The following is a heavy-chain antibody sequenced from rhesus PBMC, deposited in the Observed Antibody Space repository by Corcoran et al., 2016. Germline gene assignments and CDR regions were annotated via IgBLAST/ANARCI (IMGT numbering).Heavy chain of an antibody. CDR1: GCSISSSYYY. J-gene: IGHJ5-1*01. V-gene: IGHV4-122*02. CDR2: ISYSGST. CDR3: ARVSGSYYPRFDV. Sequence: QVQLQESGPGLVTPSATLSLTCAVSGCSISSSYYYWSWLRHAPGKGLEWIGYISYSGSTSYNPSLKSRVTISRDTSKNQFSLKLSSVTAADTAVYYCARVSGSYYPRFDVWGPGVLVTVSS. D-gene: IGHD3-16*01.